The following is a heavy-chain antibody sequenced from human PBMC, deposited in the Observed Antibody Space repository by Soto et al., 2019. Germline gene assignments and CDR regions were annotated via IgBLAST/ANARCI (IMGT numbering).Heavy chain of an antibody. Sequence: SETLSLTCTVSGGSISSSSYYWGWIRQPPGKGLEWIGSIHYSGSTYYNPSLKSRVTISVDTSKNQFSLKLSSVTAAVTAVYYCAMYSSSSRSYGMDVWGQGTTVTVSS. D-gene: IGHD6-6*01. V-gene: IGHV4-39*01. CDR1: GGSISSSSYY. J-gene: IGHJ6*02. CDR3: AMYSSSSRSYGMDV. CDR2: IHYSGST.